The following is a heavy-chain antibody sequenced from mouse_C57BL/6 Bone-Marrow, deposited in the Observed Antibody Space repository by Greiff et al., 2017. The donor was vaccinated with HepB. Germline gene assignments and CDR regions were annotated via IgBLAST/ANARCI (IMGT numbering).Heavy chain of an antibody. J-gene: IGHJ3*01. D-gene: IGHD2-4*01. V-gene: IGHV1-26*01. Sequence: EVKLQQSGPELVKPGASVKISCKASGYTFTDYYMNWVKQSHGKSLEWIGDINPNNGGTSYNQKFKGKATLTVDKSSSTAYMELRSLTSEDSAVYYCARWDIRGLRRGFAYWGQGTLVTVSA. CDR1: GYTFTDYY. CDR2: INPNNGGT. CDR3: ARWDIRGLRRGFAY.